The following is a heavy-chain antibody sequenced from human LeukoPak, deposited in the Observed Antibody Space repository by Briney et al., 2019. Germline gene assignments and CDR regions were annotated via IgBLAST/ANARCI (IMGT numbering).Heavy chain of an antibody. CDR3: TREVLGPVDGHNWFDP. V-gene: IGHV3-11*04. Sequence: PGGSLRLSCAASGFTFSDYYMSWIRQAPGKGLEWVSYISSSGSTIYYADSVKGRFTISRDNAKNSLYLQMNSLRAEDTAVYYCTREVLGPVDGHNWFDPWGQGTLVTVSS. CDR2: ISSSGSTI. J-gene: IGHJ5*02. CDR1: GFTFSDYY. D-gene: IGHD2-2*01.